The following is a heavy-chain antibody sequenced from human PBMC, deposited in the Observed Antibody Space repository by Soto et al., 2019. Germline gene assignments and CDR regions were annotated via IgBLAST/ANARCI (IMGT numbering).Heavy chain of an antibody. J-gene: IGHJ5*02. CDR2: ISAYNGNT. D-gene: IGHD6-13*01. V-gene: IGHV1-18*01. CDR1: GYTFTSYG. Sequence: GASVKVSCKASGYTFTSYGISWVRQAPGQGLEWMGWISAYNGNTNYAQKLQGRATMTTDTSTSTAYMELRSLASDYTAVFYCARSPAATGTYWLDPWGQGTLVTVSS. CDR3: ARSPAATGTYWLDP.